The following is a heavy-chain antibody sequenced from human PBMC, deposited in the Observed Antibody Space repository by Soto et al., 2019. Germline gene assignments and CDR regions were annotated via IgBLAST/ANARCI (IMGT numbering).Heavy chain of an antibody. CDR1: GGSISSGDYY. Sequence: SETLSLTCTVSGGSISSGDYYWSWIRQPPGKGLEWIGYIYYSGSTYYNPSLKSRVTISVDTSKNQFSLKLSSVTAADTAVYYCARDDYGDKWYGMDVWGQGTTVTVSS. J-gene: IGHJ6*02. CDR3: ARDDYGDKWYGMDV. CDR2: IYYSGST. V-gene: IGHV4-30-4*01. D-gene: IGHD4-17*01.